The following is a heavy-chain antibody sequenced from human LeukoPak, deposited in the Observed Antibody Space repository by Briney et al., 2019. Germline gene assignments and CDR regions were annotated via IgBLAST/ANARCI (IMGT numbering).Heavy chain of an antibody. CDR3: ARGPHDYVWGSYRYGSFDY. V-gene: IGHV4-34*01. Sequence: PSETLSLTCAVYGGSFSGYYWSWIRQPPGKGLEWIGEINHSGSTNYNPSLTSRVTISVDTSKNQFSLKLSSVTAADTAVYYCARGPHDYVWGSYRYGSFDYWGQGTLVTVSS. CDR1: GGSFSGYY. CDR2: INHSGST. D-gene: IGHD3-16*02. J-gene: IGHJ4*02.